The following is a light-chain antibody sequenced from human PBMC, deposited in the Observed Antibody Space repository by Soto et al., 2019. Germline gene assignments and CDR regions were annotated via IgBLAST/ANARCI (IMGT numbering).Light chain of an antibody. CDR2: GAS. Sequence: EIVLILARGTLSLSPWDRATLYCRASQTVSSSYLAWYQQKPGQAPRLLIYGASSRATGIPGRFSGSGSGTDFTLTISRLEPEDFAVYYCQQYGSSPWTFGQGTKAAIK. CDR3: QQYGSSPWT. CDR1: QTVSSSY. V-gene: IGKV3-20*01. J-gene: IGKJ1*01.